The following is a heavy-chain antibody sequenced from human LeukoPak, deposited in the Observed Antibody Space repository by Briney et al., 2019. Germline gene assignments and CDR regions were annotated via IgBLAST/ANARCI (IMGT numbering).Heavy chain of an antibody. CDR1: GGSISSGGYY. V-gene: IGHV4-31*03. J-gene: IGHJ5*02. Sequence: SETLSLTCTVSGGSISSGGYYWSWIRQHPGKGLEWIGYIYYSGSTYYNPSLKSRVTISVDTSKNQFSLKLSSVTAADTAVYHSAREGVREVEENWFDPWGQGTLVTVSS. CDR2: IYYSGST. D-gene: IGHD3-10*01. CDR3: AREGVREVEENWFDP.